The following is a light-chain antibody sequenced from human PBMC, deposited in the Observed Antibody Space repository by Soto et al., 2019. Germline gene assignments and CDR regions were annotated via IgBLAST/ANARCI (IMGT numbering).Light chain of an antibody. CDR1: QSVSSN. J-gene: IGKJ1*01. CDR2: GAA. V-gene: IGKV3-20*01. Sequence: LAVSPGEMAIPSGGATQSVSSNLAWYQQKPGQAPRLLIFGAASRATGIPDRFCGSGSGRKFTLTIIRLVPEDFAVDYCRQHGSSTWTFGQGTKVDIK. CDR3: RQHGSSTWT.